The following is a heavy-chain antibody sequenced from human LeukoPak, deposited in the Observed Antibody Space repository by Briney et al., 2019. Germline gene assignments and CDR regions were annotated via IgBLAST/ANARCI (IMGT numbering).Heavy chain of an antibody. CDR1: GFTFSDYY. V-gene: IGHV3-11*04. Sequence: GGSLRLPCAASGFTFSDYYMSWIRQAPGKGLEWVSYISSSGSTIYYADSVKGRFTISRDNAKNSLYLQMNSLRAEDTAVYYCAIGAYSGSYAYWGQGTLVTVSS. CDR2: ISSSGSTI. D-gene: IGHD1-26*01. J-gene: IGHJ4*02. CDR3: AIGAYSGSYAY.